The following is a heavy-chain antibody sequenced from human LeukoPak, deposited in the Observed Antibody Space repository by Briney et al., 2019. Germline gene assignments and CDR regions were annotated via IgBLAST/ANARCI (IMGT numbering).Heavy chain of an antibody. D-gene: IGHD2-15*01. V-gene: IGHV3-23*01. CDR2: INGGADST. CDR1: GITFSSYA. Sequence: GGSLRLSCVASGITFSSYAMSWVRQAPGKGLEWVSAINGGADSTYYADSVKGRFTISRDNSKNTLYLQMNSLRAEDTAVYYCAKSGYCSGGSCYFDAFDIWGQGTMVTVSS. J-gene: IGHJ3*02. CDR3: AKSGYCSGGSCYFDAFDI.